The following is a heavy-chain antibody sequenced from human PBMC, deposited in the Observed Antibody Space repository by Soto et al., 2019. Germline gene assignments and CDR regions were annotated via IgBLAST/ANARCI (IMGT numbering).Heavy chain of an antibody. J-gene: IGHJ4*02. CDR1: GFTFSDHY. CDR3: AGVKVGAFSFDY. D-gene: IGHD1-26*01. V-gene: IGHV3-72*01. Sequence: PGGSLRLSCAASGFTFSDHYMDWVRQAPGKGLEWVGRTRNKANSYTTEYAASVKGRFTISRDDSKNSLYLQMNSLKTEDTAVYYCAGVKVGAFSFDYWGQGTLVTVSS. CDR2: TRNKANSYTT.